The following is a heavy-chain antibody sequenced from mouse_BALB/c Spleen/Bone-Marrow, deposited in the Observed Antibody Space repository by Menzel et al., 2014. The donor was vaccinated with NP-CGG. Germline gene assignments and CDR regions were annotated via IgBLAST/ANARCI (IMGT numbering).Heavy chain of an antibody. J-gene: IGHJ2*01. Sequence: VKLVESGPGLVAPSQSLSLTCTVSGFSLTTYGIHWVRQPPGKGLEWLGVIWAGGTTIYNSALMSRLSNSKDTSKSQVFLKMNSLQTDDTAMYYCAREGAYYRYIDYWGQGTTLTVSS. CDR1: GFSLTTYG. D-gene: IGHD2-14*01. CDR2: IWAGGTT. CDR3: AREGAYYRYIDY. V-gene: IGHV2-9*02.